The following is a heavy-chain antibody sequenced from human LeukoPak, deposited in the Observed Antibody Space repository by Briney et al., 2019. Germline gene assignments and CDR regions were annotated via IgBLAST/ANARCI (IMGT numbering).Heavy chain of an antibody. CDR2: IYYSGST. D-gene: IGHD2-2*01. V-gene: IGHV4-59*01. CDR1: GGSLSSYY. CDR3: AREGYCSSSSCNNWLDP. Sequence: SETLSLTCTVFGGSLSSYYWSWIRQPPGKGLEWIGYIYYSGSTNYNPSLKSRVTMSVDTSKNQFSLKLTSVTAADTAVYYCAREGYCSSSSCNNWLDPWGQGTLVTVSS. J-gene: IGHJ5*02.